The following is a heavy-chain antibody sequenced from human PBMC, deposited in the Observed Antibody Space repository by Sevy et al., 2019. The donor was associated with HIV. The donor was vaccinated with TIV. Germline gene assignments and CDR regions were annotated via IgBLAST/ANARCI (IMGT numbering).Heavy chain of an antibody. CDR2: FDPEDSET. Sequence: ASVKVSCKVSGYTLIEFSMHWVRQAPGKGLEWMGGFDPEDSETIYPQRFQGRVTMTEDTSTDTAYMELSSLRSEDTAVYYCAIGLPGEYVDCSSCYIYYFAYWGQGTLVTVSS. J-gene: IGHJ4*02. CDR3: AIGLPGEYVDCSSCYIYYFAY. V-gene: IGHV1-24*01. D-gene: IGHD2-15*01. CDR1: GYTLIEFS.